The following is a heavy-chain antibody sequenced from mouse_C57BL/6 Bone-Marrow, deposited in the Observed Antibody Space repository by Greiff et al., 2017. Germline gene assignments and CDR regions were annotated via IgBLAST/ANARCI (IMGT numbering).Heavy chain of an antibody. CDR1: GYTFTSYW. D-gene: IGHD2-2*01. Sequence: QVQLQQPGAELVKPGASVKLSCKASGYTFTSYWMQWVKQRPGQGLEWIGEIDPSDSYTNYNQKFKGKATLTVDTSSSTAYMQLSSLTSEDSAVYYCARSVYYGFYWGQGTTLTVSS. CDR3: ARSVYYGFY. CDR2: IDPSDSYT. J-gene: IGHJ2*01. V-gene: IGHV1-50*01.